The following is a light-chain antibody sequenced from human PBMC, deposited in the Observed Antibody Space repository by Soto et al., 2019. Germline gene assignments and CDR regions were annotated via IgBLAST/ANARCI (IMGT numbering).Light chain of an antibody. J-gene: IGKJ2*01. CDR1: QGISNY. V-gene: IGKV1-27*01. CDR3: QKYVYAPKI. CDR2: AAS. Sequence: DIQMTQSPSSLSASVGDRVTITCRASQGISNYLAWYQQKPGKVPKLLIYAASTLQSGVPSRFIGGGSATDFTLSIRSLQPEDASTYYCQKYVYAPKIFGQGTKVEIK.